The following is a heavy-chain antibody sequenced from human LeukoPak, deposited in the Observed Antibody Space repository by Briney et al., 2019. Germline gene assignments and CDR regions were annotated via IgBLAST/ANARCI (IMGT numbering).Heavy chain of an antibody. V-gene: IGHV3-15*01. J-gene: IGHJ4*02. CDR1: GFTFSSYW. D-gene: IGHD6-13*01. Sequence: GGSLRLSCAASGFTFSSYWMSWVRQAPGKGLEWVGRIKSKTDGGTTDYAAPVKGRFTISRDDSKNTLYLQMNSLKTEDTAVYYCTTDAGYSSRWYNYWGQGTLVTVSS. CDR3: TTDAGYSSRWYNY. CDR2: IKSKTDGGTT.